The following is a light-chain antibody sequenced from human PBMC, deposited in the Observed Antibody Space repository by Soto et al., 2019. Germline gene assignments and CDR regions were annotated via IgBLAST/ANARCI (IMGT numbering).Light chain of an antibody. CDR3: QQSYSTPRT. CDR2: AAS. Sequence: DIQMTQSPSSLSASVGDRVTITCRASQSISSYLNWYQQKPGKAPKLLIYAASSLQSGVPSRFSGSGSGRDFTLTISSLQPEDFATYYCQQSYSTPRTFGQGTKLESK. J-gene: IGKJ2*01. CDR1: QSISSY. V-gene: IGKV1-39*01.